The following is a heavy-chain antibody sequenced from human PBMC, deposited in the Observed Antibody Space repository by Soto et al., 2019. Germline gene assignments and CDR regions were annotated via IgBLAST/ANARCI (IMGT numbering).Heavy chain of an antibody. CDR2: IYPGDSDT. J-gene: IGHJ6*02. V-gene: IGHV5-51*03. CDR1: GYSFTSYW. CDR3: ARLGIAAAGNLNEGAPYYYYGMDV. Sequence: EVQLVQSGAEVKKPGESLKISCKGSGYSFTSYWIGWVRQMPGKGLEWMGIIYPGDSDTRYSPSFQGQVTISADKSISTAYLQWSSLKASDTAMYYCARLGIAAAGNLNEGAPYYYYGMDVWGQGTTVTVSS. D-gene: IGHD6-13*01.